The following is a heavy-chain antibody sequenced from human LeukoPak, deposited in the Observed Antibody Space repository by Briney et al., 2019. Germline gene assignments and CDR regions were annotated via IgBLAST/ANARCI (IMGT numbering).Heavy chain of an antibody. V-gene: IGHV4-39*07. D-gene: IGHD3-16*01. J-gene: IGHJ4*02. CDR2: VYYSGIN. CDR1: GGSINNTIFY. Sequence: SETLSLTCTVPGGSINNTIFYWGWIRQPPGKGLEWIGTVYYSGINYSSPSLKSRVTLSVDTSKNQFSLNLSSVTAADTAEFYCARISRWGPYWGKETLVTVSP. CDR3: ARISRWGPY.